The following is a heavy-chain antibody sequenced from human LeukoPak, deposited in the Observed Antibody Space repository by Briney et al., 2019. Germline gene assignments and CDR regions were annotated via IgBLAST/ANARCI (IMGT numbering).Heavy chain of an antibody. V-gene: IGHV4-4*07. CDR1: GGSISSYY. J-gene: IGHJ5*02. CDR2: IYTSGST. D-gene: IGHD2-15*01. CDR3: ARSSGYCSGGSCYWFDP. Sequence: SETLSLTCTVSGGSISSYYWSWIRQPAGKGLEWIGRIYTSGSTNYNPSLKSRVTISVDKSKNQFSLKLSSVTAADTAVYYCARSSGYCSGGSCYWFDPWGQGTLVTVSS.